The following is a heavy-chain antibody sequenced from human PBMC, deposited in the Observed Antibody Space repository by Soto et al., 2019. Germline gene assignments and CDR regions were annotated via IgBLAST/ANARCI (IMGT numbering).Heavy chain of an antibody. J-gene: IGHJ4*02. V-gene: IGHV3-30-3*01. D-gene: IGHD3-22*01. CDR2: ISYGGVNK. Sequence: QVQLVESGGGVVQPGGSLRLSCAASGFTFSTSVMHWVRQAPGKGLEWMAIISYGGVNKYYADSVKGRFTISRDISESTLYLQMHSLRTEDTAVYYCAREKFEDGSGHFDYWGQGTLVSVSS. CDR1: GFTFSTSV. CDR3: AREKFEDGSGHFDY.